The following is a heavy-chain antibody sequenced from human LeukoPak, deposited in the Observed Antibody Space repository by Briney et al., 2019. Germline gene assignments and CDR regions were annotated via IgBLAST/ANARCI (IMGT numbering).Heavy chain of an antibody. CDR1: GYTFTSDG. J-gene: IGHJ6*02. CDR2: ISAYKGNI. V-gene: IGHV1-18*01. CDR3: ARLYCSSTSCYTGYYYYGMDV. Sequence: ASVKVSCMASGYTFTSDGISWVRQAPQQGREWVGWISAYKGNINYAQNLQGRVTMTTDTSTSTAYMELRSLRSDDTAVYYCARLYCSSTSCYTGYYYYGMDVWGQGTTVTVSS. D-gene: IGHD2-2*02.